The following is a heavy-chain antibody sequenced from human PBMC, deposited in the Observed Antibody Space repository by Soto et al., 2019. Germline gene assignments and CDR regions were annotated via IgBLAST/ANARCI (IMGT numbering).Heavy chain of an antibody. CDR1: GDSFSNYY. V-gene: IGHV4-4*07. Sequence: QVQLQESGPGLVKPSETLSLSCTVSGDSFSNYYCNWVRKSAGKGLEWLGRIYPTGSTTYNPSLKSRLTMSVDTSKNQFSLRLTSMTAADTAVYYCATGRSEVVPGAMDTWGQGTLVTVSS. CDR2: IYPTGST. D-gene: IGHD2-2*01. J-gene: IGHJ5*02. CDR3: ATGRSEVVPGAMDT.